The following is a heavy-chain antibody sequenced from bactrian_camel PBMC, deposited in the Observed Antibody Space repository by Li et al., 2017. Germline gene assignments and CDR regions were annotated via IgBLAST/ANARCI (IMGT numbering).Heavy chain of an antibody. Sequence: DVQLVESGGGSVQPGGSLKLSCAASGFTFSSYFMSWVRQAPGKGLEWVSSINSGGDSTYYADSVKGRFTISRDNAKNTLYLQMNTLKPEDTARYYCAAAPCNNFDCYSRTWCFGYWGQGTQVTVS. CDR1: GFTFSSYF. CDR2: INSGGDST. V-gene: IGHV3S40*01. D-gene: IGHD3*01. J-gene: IGHJ6*01. CDR3: AAAPCNNFDCYSRTWCFGY.